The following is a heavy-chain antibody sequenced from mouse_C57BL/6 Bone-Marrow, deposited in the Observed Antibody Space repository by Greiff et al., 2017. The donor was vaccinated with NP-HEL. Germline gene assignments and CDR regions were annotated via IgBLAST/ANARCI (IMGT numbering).Heavy chain of an antibody. CDR1: EYEFPSHD. Sequence: EVMLVESGGGLVQPGESLKLSCESNEYEFPSHDMSWVRKTPEQRLELVAAINSDGGSTYYPDTMERRFIISRDNAKNTLYLQMSSLKSEDTAMYYCARQGALLFAYWGQGTLVTVSA. CDR2: INSDGGST. D-gene: IGHD2-1*01. J-gene: IGHJ3*01. V-gene: IGHV5-2*03. CDR3: ARQGALLFAY.